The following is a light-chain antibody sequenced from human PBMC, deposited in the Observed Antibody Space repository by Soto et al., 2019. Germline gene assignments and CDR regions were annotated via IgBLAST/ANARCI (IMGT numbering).Light chain of an antibody. CDR2: QTS. V-gene: IGKV3-20*01. CDR3: QQYGSSPWT. CDR1: QYINTR. J-gene: IGKJ1*01. Sequence: VLTQSPATLSSFPGDRVTLSCRASQYINTRLAWYQHRTGQAPRILIYQTSIRAAGIPARFSGSGSGTDLTLTISGLEPEDFAVYYCQQYGSSPWTCGQGTKVDIK.